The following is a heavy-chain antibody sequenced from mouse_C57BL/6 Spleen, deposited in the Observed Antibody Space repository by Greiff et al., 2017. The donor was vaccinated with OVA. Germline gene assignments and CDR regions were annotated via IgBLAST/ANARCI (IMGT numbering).Heavy chain of an antibody. J-gene: IGHJ4*01. V-gene: IGHV1-58*01. CDR1: GYTFTSYG. CDR3: ARKDLITTYAMDY. CDR2: IYIGNGYT. Sequence: VQLKESGAELVRPGSSVKMSCKTSGYTFTSYGINWVKQRPGQGLEWIGYIYIGNGYTEYNEKFKGKATLTSDTSSSTAYMQLSSLTSEDSAIYFCARKDLITTYAMDYWGQGTSVTVSS. D-gene: IGHD1-1*01.